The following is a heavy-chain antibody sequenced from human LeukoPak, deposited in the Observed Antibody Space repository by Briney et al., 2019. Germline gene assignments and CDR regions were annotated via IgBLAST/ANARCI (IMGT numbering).Heavy chain of an antibody. Sequence: SETLSLTCAVYGGSFSGYYWSWIRQPPGKGLEWIGYIYYSGSTNYNPSLKSRVTISADTSKNQFSLNLSSVTAADTAVYYCARGGIVVVTARYYNGMDVWGQGTTVTVSS. CDR1: GGSFSGYY. CDR2: IYYSGST. J-gene: IGHJ6*02. CDR3: ARGGIVVVTARYYNGMDV. V-gene: IGHV4-59*01. D-gene: IGHD2-21*02.